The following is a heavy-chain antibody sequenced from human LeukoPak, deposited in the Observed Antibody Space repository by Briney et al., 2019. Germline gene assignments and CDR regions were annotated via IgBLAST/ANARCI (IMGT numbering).Heavy chain of an antibody. CDR2: ISYSGST. CDR3: AREGTAGTNLNWFDP. Sequence: PSETLSLTCTVSGGSISSYYWSWIRQPPGKGLEWIGYISYSGSTNFNPSLKSRVTISVDTSKNQFSLKLSSVTAADTAVYFCAREGTAGTNLNWFDPWGQGTLVTVSS. CDR1: GGSISSYY. V-gene: IGHV4-59*01. J-gene: IGHJ5*02. D-gene: IGHD1-1*01.